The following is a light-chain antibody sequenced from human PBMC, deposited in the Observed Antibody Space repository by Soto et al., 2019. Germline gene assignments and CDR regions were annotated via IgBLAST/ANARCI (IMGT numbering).Light chain of an antibody. CDR3: QQYGSSPRYT. J-gene: IGKJ2*01. V-gene: IGKV3-20*01. CDR1: QSVSSSY. CDR2: GAS. Sequence: EIVLTQSPGTLSLSPGERATLSCRASQSVSSSYLAWYQQKPGQAPRLLIYGASSRATGIPDRFSGSGSGTYFTLTISRLEPEEFAVYYCQQYGSSPRYTFGQGTKLEIK.